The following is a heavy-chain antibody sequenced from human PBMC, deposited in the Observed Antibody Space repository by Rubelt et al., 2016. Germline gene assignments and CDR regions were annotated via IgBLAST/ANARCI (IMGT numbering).Heavy chain of an antibody. D-gene: IGHD3-22*01. CDR3: ASGYDSSGYYYPDRKENWFDP. CDR2: IYYSGST. CDR1: GGSISSSSYS. J-gene: IGHJ5*02. V-gene: IGHV4-39*01. Sequence: QLQLQESGPGLVKPSETLSLTCTVSGGSISSSSYSWGWIRQPPGQGLEWIGSIYYSGSTYSNPSLKSRVTISVDTSKNQFSRKLSSVTAADTAVYYCASGYDSSGYYYPDRKENWFDPWGQGTLVTVSS.